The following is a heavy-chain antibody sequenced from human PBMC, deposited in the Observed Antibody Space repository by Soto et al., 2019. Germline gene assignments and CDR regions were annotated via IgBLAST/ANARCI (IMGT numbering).Heavy chain of an antibody. CDR1: GFTFSSYA. CDR3: AKGSSGWYERYDY. Sequence: EVQLLESGGGLVQPGGSLRLSCAASGFTFSSYAMSWVRQAPGKGLEWVSAISGSGGSTYYADSVKGRFTISRDNSKNTLYLQMNSLRAEDSAVYYCAKGSSGWYERYDYWGQGTLVTVSS. V-gene: IGHV3-23*01. CDR2: ISGSGGST. J-gene: IGHJ4*02. D-gene: IGHD6-19*01.